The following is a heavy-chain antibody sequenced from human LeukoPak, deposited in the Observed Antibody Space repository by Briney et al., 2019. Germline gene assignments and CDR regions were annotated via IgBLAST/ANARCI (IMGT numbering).Heavy chain of an antibody. D-gene: IGHD6-19*01. J-gene: IGHJ4*02. CDR1: GFSFSSYS. V-gene: IGHV3-21*01. Sequence: GGSLRLSCAASGFSFSSYSMNWVRQAPGKGLEWVSSISTSSSYIYYADSVKGRFTISRDNAKNSLYLQMDSLRAEDTAVYYCARDPSWLYSSGWYKVDYWGQGTLVTVSS. CDR2: ISTSSSYI. CDR3: ARDPSWLYSSGWYKVDY.